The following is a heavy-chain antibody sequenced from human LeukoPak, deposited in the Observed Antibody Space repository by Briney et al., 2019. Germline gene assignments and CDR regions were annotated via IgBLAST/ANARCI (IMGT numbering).Heavy chain of an antibody. CDR1: DDSISGNIYF. CDR2: MSHSGST. V-gene: IGHV4-61*01. J-gene: IGHJ4*02. D-gene: IGHD3-10*01. Sequence: SETLSLTCTVSDDSISGNIYFWSWLRQPPGKGLEWIGYMSHSGSTDYNPSLKSRVTISMETSKRQFSLKLKSVTAADTAVYFCARGSQTPDAGYWGQGILVTVSS. CDR3: ARGSQTPDAGY.